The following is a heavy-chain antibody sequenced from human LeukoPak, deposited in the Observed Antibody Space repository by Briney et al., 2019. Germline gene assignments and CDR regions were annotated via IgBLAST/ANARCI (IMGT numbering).Heavy chain of an antibody. CDR1: GFTLSSYG. CDR2: TSGATT. J-gene: IGHJ4*02. CDR3: AIMHGYYDGSGYWVQ. V-gene: IGHV3-23*01. D-gene: IGHD3-22*01. Sequence: GGSLRLSCAASGFTLSSYGMSRVRQAPGKGLDWVSFTSGATTSYADSVKGRFIISRDNPRNTLYMQMNSLRDEDTALYYCAIMHGYYDGSGYWVQWGQGTLVTVSS.